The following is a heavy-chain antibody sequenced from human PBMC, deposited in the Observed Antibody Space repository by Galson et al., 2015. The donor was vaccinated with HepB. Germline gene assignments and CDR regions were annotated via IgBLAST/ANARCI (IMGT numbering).Heavy chain of an antibody. Sequence: QSGAEVKKPGESLKISCKASGYTFTSYYMHWVRQAPGQGLEWMGIINPSGGSTSYAQKFQGRVTMTRDTSTSTVYMELSSLRSEDTAVYYCARGLRDSSGYYLHFDYWGQGTLVTVSS. CDR2: INPSGGST. J-gene: IGHJ4*02. CDR1: GYTFTSYY. CDR3: ARGLRDSSGYYLHFDY. D-gene: IGHD3-22*01. V-gene: IGHV1-46*01.